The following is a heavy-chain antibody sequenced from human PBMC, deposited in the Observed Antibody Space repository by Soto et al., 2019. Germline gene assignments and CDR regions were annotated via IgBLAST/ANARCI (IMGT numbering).Heavy chain of an antibody. J-gene: IGHJ6*02. CDR2: ISAYNGNT. Sequence: ASVKVSCKASCYAFASCGIIWVRQAPGQGLEWMGWISAYNGNTNYAQKLQGRVTMTTDTSTSTAYMELRSLRSDDTAVYYCAILPGAYYYGSGSPEYYYYGMDVWGQGTTVTVSS. V-gene: IGHV1-18*01. D-gene: IGHD3-10*01. CDR3: AILPGAYYYGSGSPEYYYYGMDV. CDR1: CYAFASCG.